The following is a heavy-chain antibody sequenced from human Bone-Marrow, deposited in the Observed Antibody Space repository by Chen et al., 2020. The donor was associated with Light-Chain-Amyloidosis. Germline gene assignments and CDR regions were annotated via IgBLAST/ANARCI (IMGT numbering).Heavy chain of an antibody. CDR2: IYPADSDA. V-gene: IGHV5-51*01. CDR3: ARRRDGYNFDY. CDR1: GYTFPNYW. Sequence: EVQLEQSGPEVKKPGESLKISCKGSGYTFPNYWIGWVRQIPGKGLEWMGVIYPADSDAGYSPSFQGQVTISADKSITTAYLQWRSLKASDTAMYYCARRRDGYNFDYWGQGTLVTVSS. J-gene: IGHJ4*02. D-gene: IGHD5-12*01.